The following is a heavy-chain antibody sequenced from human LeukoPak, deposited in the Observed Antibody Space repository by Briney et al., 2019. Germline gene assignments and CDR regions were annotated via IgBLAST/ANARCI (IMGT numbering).Heavy chain of an antibody. D-gene: IGHD6-13*01. CDR1: GASFSSSTYY. J-gene: IGHJ4*02. CDR2: IYYSGST. V-gene: IGHV4-39*01. CDR3: ARHAGGISATGTRPFDY. Sequence: SETLSLTCTVSGASFSSSTYYWGWIRQPPGKGLEWIGSIYYSGSTYYNPSLKSRVTMSVDTSKNQFSLKLGSVTAADTAVYYCARHAGGISATGTRPFDYWGQGTLVTVSS.